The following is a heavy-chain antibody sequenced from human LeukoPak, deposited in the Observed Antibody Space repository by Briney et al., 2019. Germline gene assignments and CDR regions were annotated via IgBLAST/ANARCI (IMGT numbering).Heavy chain of an antibody. D-gene: IGHD5-18*01. Sequence: SETLSLTCTVSGGSISGYYWSWIRQPPGKGLEWIGEINHSGSTNYNPSLKSRVTISVDTSKNQFSLKLSSVTAADMAVYYCARGRYSYGNRGRKFDPWGQGTLVTVSS. CDR1: GGSISGYY. CDR2: INHSGST. V-gene: IGHV4-34*01. CDR3: ARGRYSYGNRGRKFDP. J-gene: IGHJ5*02.